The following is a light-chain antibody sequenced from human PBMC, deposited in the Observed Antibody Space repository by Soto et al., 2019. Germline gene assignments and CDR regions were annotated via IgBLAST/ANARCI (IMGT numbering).Light chain of an antibody. CDR1: SNNVGGYNY. J-gene: IGLJ1*01. Sequence: QSALTQPASVSGSPGQSITISCTGTSNNVGGYNYVSWYQHHPGKAPKLMIYEVSDRPSGVSDRFSGSKSGNSASLTISGLQAEDEADYYCSSYSSITTPYVFGTGTKVTVL. CDR3: SSYSSITTPYV. CDR2: EVS. V-gene: IGLV2-14*01.